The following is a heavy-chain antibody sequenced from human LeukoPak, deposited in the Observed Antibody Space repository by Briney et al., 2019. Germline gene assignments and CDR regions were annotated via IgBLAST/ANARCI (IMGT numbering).Heavy chain of an antibody. V-gene: IGHV3-21*01. D-gene: IGHD2-8*01. CDR2: ISSSDNCA. CDR1: GFSFSDYW. J-gene: IGHJ4*02. Sequence: GGSLRLSCAASGFSFSDYWMTWVRQAPGKGLEWVSSISSSDNCAYYADSVKGRFTTSRDNAKNSLYLQMNSLRAEDTAVYYCARDAKGYCANGVCADWGQGTLVFVSS. CDR3: ARDAKGYCANGVCAD.